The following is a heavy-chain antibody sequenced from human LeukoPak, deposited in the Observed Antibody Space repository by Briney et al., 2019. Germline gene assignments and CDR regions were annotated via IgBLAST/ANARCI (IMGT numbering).Heavy chain of an antibody. J-gene: IGHJ5*02. CDR2: ISGSGGRT. CDR3: TKGPYYYDSSGYSRRWFDP. V-gene: IGHV3-23*01. CDR1: GFTFSSYA. D-gene: IGHD3-22*01. Sequence: PGGSLRLSCAASGFTFSSYAMSWVRQAPGKGLEWVSSISGSGGRTYYAGSVKGRFTISRDNSKNTLYLQMNSLRAEDTAVYYCTKGPYYYDSSGYSRRWFDPWGQGTLVTVSS.